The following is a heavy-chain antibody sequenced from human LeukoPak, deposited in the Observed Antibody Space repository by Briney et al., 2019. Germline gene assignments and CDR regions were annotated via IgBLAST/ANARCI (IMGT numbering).Heavy chain of an antibody. D-gene: IGHD1-26*01. CDR2: IIPIFGTT. CDR1: GGTFINYA. V-gene: IGHV1-69*13. CDR3: ARGVRNSGSYYVDY. Sequence: ASVKVSCKASGGTFINYAFSWVRQAPGQGLEWMGGIIPIFGTTNYAQKFQGRVTITVDESTSAAYMELSSLRSEDTAVYFCARGVRNSGSYYVDYWGQGTLVTVSS. J-gene: IGHJ4*02.